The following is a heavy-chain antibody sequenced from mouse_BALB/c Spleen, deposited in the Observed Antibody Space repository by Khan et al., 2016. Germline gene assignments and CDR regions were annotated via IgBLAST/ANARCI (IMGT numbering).Heavy chain of an antibody. CDR2: IGYSGST. Sequence: EVQLQESGPGLVKPSQSLSLTCTVTGYSITSDYAWNWIRQFPGNKLEWMGYIGYSGSTSYNPSLKSRISITRDSSKNQFFLQLNSVTTEDTATXNCALLRLAYWGQGTLVTVSA. J-gene: IGHJ3*01. CDR3: ALLRLAY. D-gene: IGHD1-2*01. CDR1: GYSITSDYA. V-gene: IGHV3-2*02.